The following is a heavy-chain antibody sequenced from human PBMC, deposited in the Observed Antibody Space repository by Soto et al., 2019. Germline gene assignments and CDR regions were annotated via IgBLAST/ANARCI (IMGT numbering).Heavy chain of an antibody. Sequence: QVQLVQSGAEVKKPGASVKVSCKASGYTFTSYGISWVRQAPGQGLEWMGWISAYNGNTNYAQKLQGRVTMTTDTSTSTAYMELRSLRSDDTAVYYCPRDFVQWRTEESRWFDPWGQGTLVTVSS. CDR1: GYTFTSYG. CDR2: ISAYNGNT. V-gene: IGHV1-18*01. J-gene: IGHJ5*02. D-gene: IGHD2-8*01. CDR3: PRDFVQWRTEESRWFDP.